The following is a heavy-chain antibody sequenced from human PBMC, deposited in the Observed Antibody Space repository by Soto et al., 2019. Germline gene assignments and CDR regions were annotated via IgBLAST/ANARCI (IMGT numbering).Heavy chain of an antibody. CDR3: ARTYSSSWSPFEY. CDR1: GGSFSGYY. V-gene: IGHV4-34*01. D-gene: IGHD6-13*01. CDR2: INQSGST. J-gene: IGHJ4*02. Sequence: QVQLQQWGAGLLKPSETLSLTCAVYGGSFSGYYWSWIRQPPGKGLEWSGEINQSGSTNYNPSLKSRVTISVDTSKNQFSLKLTSVTAADTAVYYCARTYSSSWSPFEYWGQGTLVTVSS.